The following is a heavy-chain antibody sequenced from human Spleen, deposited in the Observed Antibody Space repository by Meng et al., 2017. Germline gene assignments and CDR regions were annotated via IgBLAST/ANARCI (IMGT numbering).Heavy chain of an antibody. Sequence: LRLSCAVSGASLSDSHWSWIRQPPGKGLEWIGQISHTASTNYNPSLKSRVTITVDTSKRQFSLRLRSVTAADTGVYYCARGRTVFDPWGQGTLVTVSS. J-gene: IGHJ5*02. CDR2: ISHTAST. CDR1: GASLSDSH. CDR3: ARGRTVFDP. D-gene: IGHD4-17*01. V-gene: IGHV4-34*01.